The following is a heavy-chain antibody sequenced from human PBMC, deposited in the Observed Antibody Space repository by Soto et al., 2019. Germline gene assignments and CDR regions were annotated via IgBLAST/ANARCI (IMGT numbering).Heavy chain of an antibody. CDR3: ARGYSYGPNWESDALDI. CDR2: ISYHGSTE. Sequence: QVQLVESGGGVVQPGRSLRLSCAASGFSFSIYAMHWVRQAPGKGLEWVAVISYHGSTEYYGDSVKGRFTISRDNSKNTLYLQMYSRRPEDTAIYYGARGYSYGPNWESDALDIWGQGAMVTVSS. V-gene: IGHV3-30-3*01. D-gene: IGHD5-18*01. CDR1: GFSFSIYA. J-gene: IGHJ3*02.